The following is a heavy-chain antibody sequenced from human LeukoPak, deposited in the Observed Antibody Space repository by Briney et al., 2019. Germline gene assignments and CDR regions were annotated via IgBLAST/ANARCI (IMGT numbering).Heavy chain of an antibody. D-gene: IGHD3-16*02. CDR1: GYTFTNYW. Sequence: GESLKISCKGSGYTFTNYWIGWVRQMPGKGLEWMGIIYPGDSDTRYSPSFQGQVTISADNSISTAYLQWGSLKASDTAIYYCARHAHGELSAHFGYWGQGTLVTVAS. CDR2: IYPGDSDT. CDR3: ARHAHGELSAHFGY. J-gene: IGHJ4*02. V-gene: IGHV5-51*01.